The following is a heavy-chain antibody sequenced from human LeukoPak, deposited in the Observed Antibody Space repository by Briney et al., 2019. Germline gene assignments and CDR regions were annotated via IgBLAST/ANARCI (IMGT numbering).Heavy chain of an antibody. Sequence: PSETLSLTCTVSGGSISSYQWTWIRQPPGKGLEWIGYIYNSGSTDYNPSLKSRVTISLDTSKNQFSLKLTSVTAADTAVYYCARGSQRSGGYSDYWGQGTLVTVSS. CDR3: ARGSQRSGGYSDY. D-gene: IGHD2-15*01. V-gene: IGHV4-59*01. CDR2: IYNSGST. J-gene: IGHJ4*02. CDR1: GGSISSYQ.